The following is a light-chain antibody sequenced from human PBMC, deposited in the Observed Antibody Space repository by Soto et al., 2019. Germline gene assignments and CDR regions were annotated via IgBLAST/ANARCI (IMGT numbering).Light chain of an antibody. CDR1: NSNIGSNT. CDR3: ATWDDSLNGYV. J-gene: IGLJ1*01. V-gene: IGLV1-44*01. Sequence: QSVLTQPPSASGTPGQRVTISCSGSNSNIGSNTVNWYQHLPGTAPKLLIYSSNQRPSGVPDRFSGSKSGTSASLAISGLQSEDEADYYCATWDDSLNGYVFGTWTKLTVL. CDR2: SSN.